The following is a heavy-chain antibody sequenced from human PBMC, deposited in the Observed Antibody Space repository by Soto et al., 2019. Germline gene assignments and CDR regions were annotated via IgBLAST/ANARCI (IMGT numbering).Heavy chain of an antibody. V-gene: IGHV3-7*03. CDR2: INQDGGVT. J-gene: IGHJ4*02. CDR3: ARYYRGSGRYFFDY. CDR1: GFTFISSF. D-gene: IGHD6-19*01. Sequence: LRLSCVASGFTFISSFMGWIRQAPGKGLEWVANINQDGGVTYYVDSVEGRFTISRDNTKDSLYLQMNSLRGEDTAIYYCARYYRGSGRYFFDYWGQGTPVTVSS.